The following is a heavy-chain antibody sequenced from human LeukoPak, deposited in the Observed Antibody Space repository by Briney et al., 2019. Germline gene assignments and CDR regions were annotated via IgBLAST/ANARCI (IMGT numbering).Heavy chain of an antibody. Sequence: GESLKISCKAPGYSFNTYWIGWVRQMPGKGLEWMGIIYPDDSDTRYSPSFQGQVTISADKSISTAYLQWSSLQASDTAMYYCARMRVMTTMTNFDYWGQGTLVTVSS. J-gene: IGHJ4*02. CDR2: IYPDDSDT. V-gene: IGHV5-51*01. D-gene: IGHD4-17*01. CDR3: ARMRVMTTMTNFDY. CDR1: GYSFNTYW.